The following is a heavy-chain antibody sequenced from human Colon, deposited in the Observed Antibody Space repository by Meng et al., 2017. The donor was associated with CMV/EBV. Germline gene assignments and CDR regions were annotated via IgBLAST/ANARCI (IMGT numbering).Heavy chain of an antibody. Sequence: ASVKVSCKASGYTFTSYDINWVRQATGQGLEWMGWMNPNSGNTGYEQKFQGRVTMTRNTSISTAYMELSSLRSEDTAVYYCARGPPAGYCSSTSCYYYYYGMDVWGQGTTVTVSS. V-gene: IGHV1-8*01. CDR2: MNPNSGNT. J-gene: IGHJ6*02. CDR1: GYTFTSYD. D-gene: IGHD2-2*01. CDR3: ARGPPAGYCSSTSCYYYYYGMDV.